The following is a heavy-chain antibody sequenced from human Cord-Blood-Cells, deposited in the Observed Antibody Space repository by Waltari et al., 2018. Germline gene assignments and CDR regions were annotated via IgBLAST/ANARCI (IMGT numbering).Heavy chain of an antibody. CDR1: GGSFSGYY. CDR3: ARFCSSTSCYNNWFDP. J-gene: IGHJ5*02. Sequence: QVQLQQWGAGLLKPSETLSLTCAVYGGSFSGYYWSWIRQPPGKGLEWIGEINHSASTNSNPSLKSRVTISVDTSKNQFSLKLSSVTAADTAVYYCARFCSSTSCYNNWFDPWGQGTLVTVSS. D-gene: IGHD2-2*01. CDR2: INHSAST. V-gene: IGHV4-34*01.